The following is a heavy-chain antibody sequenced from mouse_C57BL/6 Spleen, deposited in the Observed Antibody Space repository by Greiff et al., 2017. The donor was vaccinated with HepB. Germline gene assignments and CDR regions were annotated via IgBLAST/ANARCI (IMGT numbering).Heavy chain of an antibody. CDR1: GYTFTDYN. CDR2: INPNNVGT. Sequence: EVQLQQSGPELVKPGASVKIPCKASGYTFTDYNMDWVKQSHGKSLEWIGDINPNNVGTIYNQKFKGKATLTVDKSSSTAYMELRSLTSEDTAVYYCARSTMVTTYFDYWGQGTTLTVSS. J-gene: IGHJ2*01. CDR3: ARSTMVTTYFDY. V-gene: IGHV1-18*01. D-gene: IGHD2-2*01.